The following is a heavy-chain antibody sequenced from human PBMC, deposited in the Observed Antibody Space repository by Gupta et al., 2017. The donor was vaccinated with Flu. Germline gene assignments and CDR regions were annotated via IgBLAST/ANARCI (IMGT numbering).Heavy chain of an antibody. J-gene: IGHJ4*02. CDR2: ITGGGGST. CDR1: GFTFRSYA. D-gene: IGHD3-22*01. V-gene: IGHV3-23*01. CDR3: AKALSSGYYYFDY. Sequence: EVQLLESGGGLIQPGGSLRLSCAASGFTFRSYAMSWVRQAPGKGLEWVSAITGGGGSTYYADSVKGRFTISRDNSKNTLYLQMNSLRAEDTAVYYCAKALSSGYYYFDYWGQGTLVTVSS.